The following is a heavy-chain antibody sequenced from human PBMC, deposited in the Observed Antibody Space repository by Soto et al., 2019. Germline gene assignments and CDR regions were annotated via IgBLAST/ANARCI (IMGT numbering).Heavy chain of an antibody. CDR2: IYPDDSDT. D-gene: IGHD6-6*01. CDR1: GYSLTNYW. CDR3: ARLQSYSRSSAFDY. Sequence: PGESLKISCKVSGYSLTNYWIAWVRQMPGKGLEFMGIIYPDDSDTRYSPSFQGQVTISADKSVITAYLQWSSLKASDTAMYYCARLQSYSRSSAFDYWGQGTLVTVSS. V-gene: IGHV5-51*01. J-gene: IGHJ4*02.